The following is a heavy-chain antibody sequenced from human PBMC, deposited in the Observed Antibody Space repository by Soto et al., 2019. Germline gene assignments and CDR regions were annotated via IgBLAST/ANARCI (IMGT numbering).Heavy chain of an antibody. V-gene: IGHV1-58*01. J-gene: IGHJ4*02. Sequence: SVKVSCKASGFTFTSSAVQWGRQARGQRLEWIGWIVVGSGNTNYAQKFQERVTITRDMSTSTAYMELSSLRSEDTAVYYCAAGVATLPDFDYWGQGTLVTVSS. CDR2: IVVGSGNT. CDR3: AAGVATLPDFDY. D-gene: IGHD2-15*01. CDR1: GFTFTSSA.